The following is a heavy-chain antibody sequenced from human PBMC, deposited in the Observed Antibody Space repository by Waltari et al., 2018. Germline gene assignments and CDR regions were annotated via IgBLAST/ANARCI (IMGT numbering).Heavy chain of an antibody. Sequence: EVQLLESGGGLVQPGGSLRLSCAASGFTSSSYAMSWVRQAPGKGLEWVSAISGSGGSTYYADSVKGRFTISRDNSKNTLYLQMNSLRAEDTAVYYCAKDSYSGSYYWGFDYWGQGTLVTVSS. CDR2: ISGSGGST. J-gene: IGHJ4*02. CDR3: AKDSYSGSYYWGFDY. V-gene: IGHV3-23*01. CDR1: GFTSSSYA. D-gene: IGHD1-26*01.